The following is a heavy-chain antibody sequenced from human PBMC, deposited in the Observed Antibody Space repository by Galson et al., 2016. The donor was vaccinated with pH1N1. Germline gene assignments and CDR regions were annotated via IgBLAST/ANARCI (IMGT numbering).Heavy chain of an antibody. V-gene: IGHV1-2*02. CDR1: GYNFNIYY. CDR3: ARVLRTVVFDH. J-gene: IGHJ4*02. CDR2: IDPNSGVT. D-gene: IGHD4-23*01. Sequence: SVKVSCKASGYNFNIYYIHWVRQAPGQGLEWMGWIDPNSGVTSYAQKFQGRISVTRDTSISTAYMELSRLTSDDTAVYYCARVLRTVVFDHWGQGTLVTVSS.